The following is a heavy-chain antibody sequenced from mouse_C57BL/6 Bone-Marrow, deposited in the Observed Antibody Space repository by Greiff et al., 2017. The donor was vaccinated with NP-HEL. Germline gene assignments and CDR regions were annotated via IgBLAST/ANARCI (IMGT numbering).Heavy chain of an antibody. CDR1: GYTFTSYW. CDR2: IYPGSGST. Sequence: QVHVKHPGAELVKPGASVKMSCKASGYTFTSYWITWVKQRPGQGLEWIGDIYPGSGSTNYNEKFKSKATLTVDTSSSTAYMQLSSLTSEDSAVYYCARGTITTVVATCDYWGQGTTLTVSS. J-gene: IGHJ2*01. D-gene: IGHD1-1*01. V-gene: IGHV1-55*01. CDR3: ARGTITTVVATCDY.